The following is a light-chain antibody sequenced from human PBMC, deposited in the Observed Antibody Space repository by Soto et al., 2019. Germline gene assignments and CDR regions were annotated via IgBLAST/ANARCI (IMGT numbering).Light chain of an antibody. J-gene: IGKJ1*01. V-gene: IGKV3-20*01. CDR3: LQYGSTPGT. CDR1: QSVPNNY. Sequence: EIVLTQSPGTLSLSPGERATLSCRASQSVPNNYLSWYQQKPGQAPRLLINGASSRATGTPDRFSGIGSGTDVTLIIDRLEPEDFALYYCLQYGSTPGTFGQGTKVDIK. CDR2: GAS.